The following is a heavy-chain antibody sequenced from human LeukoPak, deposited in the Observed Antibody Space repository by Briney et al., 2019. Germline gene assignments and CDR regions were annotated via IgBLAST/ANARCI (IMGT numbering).Heavy chain of an antibody. CDR1: AYTFNGYY. D-gene: IGHD1-26*01. CDR3: ARAIPRARGYYYYYMDV. V-gene: IGHV1-8*03. Sequence: ASVKVSCKASAYTFNGYYMSWVRQAPGQGLEWMGWINPNSGNTGYAQKFQGRVTITRNTSISTAYMELSSLRSEDTAVYYCARAIPRARGYYYYYMDVWGKGTTVTVSS. J-gene: IGHJ6*03. CDR2: INPNSGNT.